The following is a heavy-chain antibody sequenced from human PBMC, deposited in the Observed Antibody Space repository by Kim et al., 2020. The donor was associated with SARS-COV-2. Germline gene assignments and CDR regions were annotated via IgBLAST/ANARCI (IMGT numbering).Heavy chain of an antibody. CDR3: ARDIGGFWSGFDYYYGMDV. Sequence: KGRFTISRDNSKNTLYLQMGSLSAEDMAVYYCARDIGGFWSGFDYYYGMDVWGQGTTVTVSS. D-gene: IGHD3-3*01. V-gene: IGHV3-64*01. J-gene: IGHJ6*02.